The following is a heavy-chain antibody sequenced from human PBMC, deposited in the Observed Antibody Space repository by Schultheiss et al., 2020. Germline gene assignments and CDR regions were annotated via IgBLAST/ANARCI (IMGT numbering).Heavy chain of an antibody. Sequence: GESLKISCAASGFTFSSYGMHWVRQAPGKGLEWVAVISYDGSNKYYADSVKGRFTISRDNSKNTLYLQMNSLRAEDTAVYYCAKDGGPRGSCYRGWFDPWGQGTLVTVSS. CDR1: GFTFSSYG. D-gene: IGHD2-15*01. J-gene: IGHJ5*02. V-gene: IGHV3-30*18. CDR3: AKDGGPRGSCYRGWFDP. CDR2: ISYDGSNK.